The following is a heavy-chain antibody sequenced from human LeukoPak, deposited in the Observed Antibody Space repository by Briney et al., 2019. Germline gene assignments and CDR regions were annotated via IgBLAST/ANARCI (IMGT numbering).Heavy chain of an antibody. D-gene: IGHD5-18*01. CDR1: GFTVSTNE. J-gene: IGHJ4*02. CDR2: ISGSGGST. CDR3: AKHGYSYGTPYYFDY. Sequence: GGSLRLSCAASGFTVSTNEMSWVRQAPGKGLEWVSAISGSGGSTYYADSVKGRFTISRDNSKNTLYLQMNSLRAEDTAVYYCAKHGYSYGTPYYFDYWGQGTLVTVSS. V-gene: IGHV3-23*01.